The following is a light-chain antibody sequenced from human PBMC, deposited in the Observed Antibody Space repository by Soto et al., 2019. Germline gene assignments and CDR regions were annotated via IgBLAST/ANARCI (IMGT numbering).Light chain of an antibody. Sequence: EVVLTQSPGTLSLSPGERATLSCRASQSVSGSYLTWYQQKPGQAPRRLIFGASIRASGTPDSFSGSGSGTDFTLTISRLEPEDFAVYYCQHYDTSSYTFGQGTKVEIK. V-gene: IGKV3-20*01. CDR3: QHYDTSSYT. CDR1: QSVSGSY. J-gene: IGKJ2*01. CDR2: GAS.